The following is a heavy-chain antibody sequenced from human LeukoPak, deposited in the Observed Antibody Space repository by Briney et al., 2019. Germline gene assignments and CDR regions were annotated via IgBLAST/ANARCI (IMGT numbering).Heavy chain of an antibody. CDR3: AKISPYGGNSA. Sequence: GASLRLSCAASGFIFSNCAMSWVRQAPGKGLEWVSAISGNGGSTYYADSVKGRFTISRDNSKNTLYLQMNSLRAEDTAVYYCAKISPYGGNSAWGQGTLVTVSS. CDR2: ISGNGGST. J-gene: IGHJ4*02. CDR1: GFIFSNCA. V-gene: IGHV3-23*01. D-gene: IGHD4-23*01.